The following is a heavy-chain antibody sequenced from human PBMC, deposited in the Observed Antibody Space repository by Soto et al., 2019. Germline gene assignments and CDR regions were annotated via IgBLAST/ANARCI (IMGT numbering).Heavy chain of an antibody. V-gene: IGHV5-10-1*01. CDR3: ARQIYDSDTGPNFQYYFDS. Sequence: GESLKISCRGSGYGFAGYWITWVRQKPGKGLEWMGRIDPSDSQTYYSPSFRGHVTISVTKSITTVFLQWSSLRASDTAMYYCARQIYDSDTGPNFQYYFDSWGQGTPVTVSS. D-gene: IGHD3-22*01. CDR1: GYGFAGYW. CDR2: IDPSDSQT. J-gene: IGHJ4*02.